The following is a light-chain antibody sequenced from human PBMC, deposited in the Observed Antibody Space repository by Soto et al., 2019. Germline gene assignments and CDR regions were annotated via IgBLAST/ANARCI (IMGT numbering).Light chain of an antibody. CDR1: SSDVGGYNY. CDR3: SSYTSSSTPI. V-gene: IGLV2-14*01. CDR2: EVS. Sequence: QSALTQPASVSGSPGQSITISCTGTSSDVGGYNYVSWYQQHPGKAPKLMIYEVSNRPSGVSNRFSGSKSGNTASLTISGLQAEDEADYYCSSYTSSSTPIFRGGTKVTV. J-gene: IGLJ2*01.